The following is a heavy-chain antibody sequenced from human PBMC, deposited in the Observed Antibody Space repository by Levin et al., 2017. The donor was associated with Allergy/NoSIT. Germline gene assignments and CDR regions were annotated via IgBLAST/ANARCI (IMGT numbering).Heavy chain of an antibody. V-gene: IGHV3-64*01. J-gene: IGHJ1*01. CDR1: GFTFRSYA. D-gene: IGHD2-2*01. CDR2: ISSNGGST. CDR3: ARGHYCSSTSCRAEYFQH. Sequence: LSLTCAASGFTFRSYAMHWVRQAPGKGLEYVSAISSNGGSTYYANSVKGRFTISRDNSKNTLYLQMGSLRAEDMAVYYCARGHYCSSTSCRAEYFQHWGQGTLVTVSS.